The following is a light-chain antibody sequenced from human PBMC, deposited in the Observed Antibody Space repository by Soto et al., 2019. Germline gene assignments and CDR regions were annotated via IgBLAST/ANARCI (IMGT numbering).Light chain of an antibody. Sequence: QSALTQPASVSGSPGQSITISCTGTSSDVGAYNYVSWYQQHPDKAPKLMIYDVSNRPSGVSNRFSGSKSGNTASLTISGLQAEDEADYYCSSSSSSTTLEVFGGGTKLTVL. J-gene: IGLJ2*01. V-gene: IGLV2-14*01. CDR2: DVS. CDR3: SSSSSSTTLEV. CDR1: SSDVGAYNY.